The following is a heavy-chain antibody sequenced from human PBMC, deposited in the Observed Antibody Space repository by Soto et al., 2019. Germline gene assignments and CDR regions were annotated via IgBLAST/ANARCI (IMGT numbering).Heavy chain of an antibody. V-gene: IGHV1-3*01. J-gene: IGHJ4*02. CDR1: GYTFTSYA. CDR2: INAGNGNT. D-gene: IGHD2-15*01. Sequence: QVQLVQSGAEVKKPGASVKVSCKASGYTFTSYAMHWVRQAPGQRLEWMGWINAGNGNTKYSQKFQVRVTITKDTSATTAYMELSSRRSEDTAVYYCARDLGGWPDYWGQGTLVTVSS. CDR3: ARDLGGWPDY.